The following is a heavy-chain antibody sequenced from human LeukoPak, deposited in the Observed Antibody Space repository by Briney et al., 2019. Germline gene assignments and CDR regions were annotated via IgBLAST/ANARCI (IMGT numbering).Heavy chain of an antibody. CDR1: GFTFSSYA. J-gene: IGHJ6*04. CDR2: ISGSGGST. Sequence: GGSLRLSCAASGFTFSSYAMSWVRQAPGKGLEWVSAISGSGGSTYYADSVKGRFTISRDNSKNTLYLQMNSLRAEDTAVYYCAKDGPPNIVVVPAARPRFYYYGMDVWAKGTTVTVSS. V-gene: IGHV3-23*01. D-gene: IGHD2-2*01. CDR3: AKDGPPNIVVVPAARPRFYYYGMDV.